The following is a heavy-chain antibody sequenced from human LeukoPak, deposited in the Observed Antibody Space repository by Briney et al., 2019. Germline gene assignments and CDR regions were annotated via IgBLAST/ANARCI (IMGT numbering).Heavy chain of an antibody. CDR1: GFTFSSYG. Sequence: GRSLRLSCAASGFTFSSYGMHWVRQAPGKGLEWVAVIWYDGSNKYYADSVKGRFTISRDNSKNTLYLQMNSLRAEDTAVYYCAREGRYSYGYLDYWGQGTLVTVSS. CDR3: AREGRYSYGYLDY. CDR2: IWYDGSNK. J-gene: IGHJ4*02. V-gene: IGHV3-33*01. D-gene: IGHD5-18*01.